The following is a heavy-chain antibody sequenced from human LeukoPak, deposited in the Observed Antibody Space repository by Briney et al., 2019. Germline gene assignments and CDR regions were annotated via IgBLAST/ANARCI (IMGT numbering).Heavy chain of an antibody. V-gene: IGHV1-2*02. Sequence: ASVKVSCKASGYTFTGYYMHWVRQAPGQGLEWMGWINPNSGGTNYAQKFQGRVTMTRDTPISTAYMELSRLRSDDTAVYYCARGVVPAANWFDPWGQGTLVTVSS. CDR2: INPNSGGT. CDR1: GYTFTGYY. CDR3: ARGVVPAANWFDP. J-gene: IGHJ5*02. D-gene: IGHD2-2*01.